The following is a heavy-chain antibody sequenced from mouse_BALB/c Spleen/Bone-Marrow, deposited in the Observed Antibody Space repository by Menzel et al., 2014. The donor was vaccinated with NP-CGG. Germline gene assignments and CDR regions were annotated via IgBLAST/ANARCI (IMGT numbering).Heavy chain of an antibody. D-gene: IGHD6-1*01. Sequence: QVQLQQPGPELVKPGASVKMSCKASGYTFTDYIITWVKQRTGQGLEWIGEIYPGSGSIYYNDKFKGKATLTADRSSNTAYMQFSSLTSEDSAVYYCARRGRIAEALGYWGQGTTLTVSS. CDR3: ARRGRIAEALGY. J-gene: IGHJ2*01. V-gene: IGHV1-77*01. CDR2: IYPGSGSI. CDR1: GYTFTDYI.